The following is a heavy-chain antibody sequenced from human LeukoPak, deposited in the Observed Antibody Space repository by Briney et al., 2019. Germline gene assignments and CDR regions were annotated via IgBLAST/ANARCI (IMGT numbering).Heavy chain of an antibody. Sequence: SETLSLTCIVSGGSISGCYWSWIRQPPGRGLEWSGYISDTGTSIYNPSLKNRLSMLVDTSKNHFYLNLTSVTAADTAIYYCARTRTYLDYWGQGALVTVSS. D-gene: IGHD1-7*01. V-gene: IGHV4-59*13. CDR2: ISDTGTS. CDR3: ARTRTYLDY. J-gene: IGHJ4*02. CDR1: GGSISGCY.